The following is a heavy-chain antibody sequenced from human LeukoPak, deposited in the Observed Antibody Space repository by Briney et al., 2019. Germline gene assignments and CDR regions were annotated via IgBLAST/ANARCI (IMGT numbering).Heavy chain of an antibody. V-gene: IGHV3-66*01. Sequence: PGGSLRLSCAASGFTVSSHYMSWVRQAPGKGLEWVSVLYGGGTTYYTESVKGRFTISRDNSKKTLYLQMNSLGVEDTAVYYCARDLETDISDAFDIWGQGTMVTVSS. J-gene: IGHJ3*02. D-gene: IGHD3-9*01. CDR3: ARDLETDISDAFDI. CDR2: LYGGGTT. CDR1: GFTVSSHY.